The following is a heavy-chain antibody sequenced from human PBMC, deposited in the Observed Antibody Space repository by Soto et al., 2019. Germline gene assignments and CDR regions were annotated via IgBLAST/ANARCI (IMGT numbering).Heavy chain of an antibody. CDR2: ISGSVGTT. CDR3: AKSEDLRITVFGVRNYGMDV. CDR1: GFTFSSYA. V-gene: IGHV3-23*01. D-gene: IGHD3-3*01. J-gene: IGHJ6*01. Sequence: EVQLLESGGGLVQPGGSLRLSCAASGFTFSSYAMSWVRQAPGKGLEWVSTISGSVGTTYYADSVKGRFTISRDNSKNTLYLQMNSLSAEDTAVYYCAKSEDLRITVFGVRNYGMDVW.